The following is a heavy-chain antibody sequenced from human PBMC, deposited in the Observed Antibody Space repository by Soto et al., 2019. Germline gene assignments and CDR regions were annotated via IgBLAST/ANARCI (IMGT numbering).Heavy chain of an antibody. CDR2: IYYSGST. CDR1: GGSISSGGYY. Sequence: QVQLQESGPGLVKPSQTLSLTCTVSGGSISSGGYYWSWIRQHPGKGLEWIGYIYYSGSTYYNPSLKSRVTISVDTSKNQFSLKLSSVTAADTAVYYCARDRKYCSGGSCCSGRPNWFDPWGQGTLVTVSS. V-gene: IGHV4-31*03. CDR3: ARDRKYCSGGSCCSGRPNWFDP. D-gene: IGHD2-15*01. J-gene: IGHJ5*02.